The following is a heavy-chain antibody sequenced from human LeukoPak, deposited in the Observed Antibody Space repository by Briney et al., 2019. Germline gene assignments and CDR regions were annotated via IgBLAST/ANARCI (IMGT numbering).Heavy chain of an antibody. D-gene: IGHD5-12*01. J-gene: IGHJ6*02. CDR2: IWYDGSNK. CDR3: ARGTYSGYDYLPPYYYYYGMDV. Sequence: PGRSLRLSCAASGFTFSSYGMHWVRQAPGKGLEWVAVIWYDGSNKYYADSVKGRFTISRDNSKNTLYLQMNSLRAEDTAVYYCARGTYSGYDYLPPYYYYYGMDVWGQGTTVTVSS. CDR1: GFTFSSYG. V-gene: IGHV3-33*01.